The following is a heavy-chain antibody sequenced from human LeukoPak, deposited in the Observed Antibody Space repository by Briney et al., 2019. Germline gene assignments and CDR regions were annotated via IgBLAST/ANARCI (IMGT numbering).Heavy chain of an antibody. D-gene: IGHD2-15*01. Sequence: SETLSLTCTVSGGSISSYYWSWIRQPAVKGLEWIGRIYTSGSTNYNPSLNSRVTLSVDTSKNQFSLKLSSVTAADTAVYYCAREGYCSGGSCYSVGEFDYWGQGTLVTVSS. V-gene: IGHV4-4*07. CDR3: AREGYCSGGSCYSVGEFDY. CDR2: IYTSGST. J-gene: IGHJ4*02. CDR1: GGSISSYY.